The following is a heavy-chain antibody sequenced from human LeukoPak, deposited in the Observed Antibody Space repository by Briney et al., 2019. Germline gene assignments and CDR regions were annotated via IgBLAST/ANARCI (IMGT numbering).Heavy chain of an antibody. CDR1: GFTFDDYG. D-gene: IGHD4-17*01. Sequence: GGSLRLSCAASGFTFDDYGMSWVRQAPGKGLEWVSGINWNGGSTGYADSVKGRFTISRDNAKNSLYLQMNSLRAEDTAVYYCARDSYGDYMYAFDIWGQGTMVTVSS. CDR2: INWNGGST. V-gene: IGHV3-20*04. CDR3: ARDSYGDYMYAFDI. J-gene: IGHJ3*02.